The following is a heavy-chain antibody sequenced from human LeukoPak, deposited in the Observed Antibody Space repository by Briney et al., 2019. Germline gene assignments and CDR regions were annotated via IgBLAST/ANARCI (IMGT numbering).Heavy chain of an antibody. Sequence: GGSLRLSCAASGFTFSSYAMSRVRQAPGKGLEWVSSISSSSSYIYYADSVKGRFTISRDNAKNSLYLQMNSLRAEDTAVYYCARDGPDAFDIWGQGTMVTVSS. CDR3: ARDGPDAFDI. V-gene: IGHV3-21*01. CDR1: GFTFSSYA. CDR2: ISSSSSYI. J-gene: IGHJ3*02.